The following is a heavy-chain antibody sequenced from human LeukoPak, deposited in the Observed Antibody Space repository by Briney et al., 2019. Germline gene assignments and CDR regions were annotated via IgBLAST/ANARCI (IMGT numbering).Heavy chain of an antibody. CDR2: INHSGST. CDR3: ARVASTYYYESSGYFGY. CDR1: GGSFSVYY. V-gene: IGHV4-34*01. D-gene: IGHD3-22*01. Sequence: SETLSLTCAVYGGSFSVYYWSWIRKTPGKGLEWIGEINHSGSTNYNPSLKSRVTISVDTSKNQFSLKLSSVTAADTAVYYCARVASTYYYESSGYFGYWGQGTLVTVSS. J-gene: IGHJ4*02.